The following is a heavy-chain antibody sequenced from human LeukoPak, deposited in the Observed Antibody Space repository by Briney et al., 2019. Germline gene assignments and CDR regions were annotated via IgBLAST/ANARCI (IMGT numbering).Heavy chain of an antibody. CDR1: GFTVSSNY. Sequence: GGSLRLSCAASGFTVSSNYMSWVRQAPGKGLEWVSVIYSGGSTYYAGSVKGRFTISRDNSKNTLYLQMNSLRAEDTAVYYCARDGRYFDWLFAFDYWGQGTLVTVSS. CDR3: ARDGRYFDWLFAFDY. V-gene: IGHV3-66*01. J-gene: IGHJ4*02. D-gene: IGHD3-9*01. CDR2: IYSGGST.